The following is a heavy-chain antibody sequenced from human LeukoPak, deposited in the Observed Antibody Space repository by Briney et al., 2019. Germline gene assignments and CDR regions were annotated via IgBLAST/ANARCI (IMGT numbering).Heavy chain of an antibody. CDR2: ISAYNGNT. CDR1: GYTFTSYD. Sequence: ASVKVSCKASGYTFTSYDINWVRQATGQGLEWMGWISAYNGNTNYAQKLQGRVTMTRNTSISTAYMELSSLRSEDTAVYYCARVGGGDIGWFDPWGQGTLVTVSS. D-gene: IGHD2-21*02. V-gene: IGHV1-8*01. J-gene: IGHJ5*02. CDR3: ARVGGGDIGWFDP.